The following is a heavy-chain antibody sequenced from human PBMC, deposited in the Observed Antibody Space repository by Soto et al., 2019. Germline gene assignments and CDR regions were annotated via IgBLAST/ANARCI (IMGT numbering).Heavy chain of an antibody. Sequence: GGSLRLSCVASGFSFTNAWMNWVRQAPGKGLEWVSYISSSISTIYYADSVKGRFTISRDNAKNSLYLQMNSLRDEDTAVYYCARPYYYDSSLDAFDIWGQGTMVTVSS. D-gene: IGHD3-22*01. V-gene: IGHV3-48*02. CDR3: ARPYYYDSSLDAFDI. CDR1: GFSFTNAW. CDR2: ISSSISTI. J-gene: IGHJ3*02.